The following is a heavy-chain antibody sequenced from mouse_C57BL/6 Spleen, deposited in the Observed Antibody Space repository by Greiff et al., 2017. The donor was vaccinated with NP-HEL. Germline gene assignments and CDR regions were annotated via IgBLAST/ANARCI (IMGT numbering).Heavy chain of an antibody. V-gene: IGHV1-52*01. CDR1: GYTFTSYW. J-gene: IGHJ3*01. D-gene: IGHD1-1*01. Sequence: VQLQQPGAELVRPGSSVKLSCKASGYTFTSYWMHWVKQRPIQGLEWIGNIDPSDSETHSNQKFKDKATLTVDKSSSTAYMQLSSLTSEDSAVYYCAREDYGSSSFAYWGQGTLVTVSA. CDR2: IDPSDSET. CDR3: AREDYGSSSFAY.